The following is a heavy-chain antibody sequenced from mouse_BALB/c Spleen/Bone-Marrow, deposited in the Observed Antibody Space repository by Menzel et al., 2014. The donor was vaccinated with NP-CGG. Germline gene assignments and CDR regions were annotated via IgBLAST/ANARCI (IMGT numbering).Heavy chain of an antibody. CDR3: ARNHFGSNSLGY. V-gene: IGHV1S135*01. Sequence: VQLQQSGPELEKPGASVKISCKASGYSFTGYNMNWVKQSDGRSLEWIGNIDPYNGGTSYNQKFRGKATLTVDKSSSTAYMQLTNLTSEDSAVYYCARNHFGSNSLGYWGQGTLVTVSA. D-gene: IGHD1-1*01. CDR2: IDPYNGGT. J-gene: IGHJ3*01. CDR1: GYSFTGYN.